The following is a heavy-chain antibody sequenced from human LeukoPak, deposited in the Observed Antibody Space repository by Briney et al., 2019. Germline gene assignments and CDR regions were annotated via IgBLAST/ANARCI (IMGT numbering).Heavy chain of an antibody. CDR2: ISYDGSSK. CDR3: ARDLHCSGGRGDNN. Sequence: GGSTRLSCVASGFTFSNYVMHWVRQAPGKGLEWLAVISYDGSSKFYADSVKGRFTIARDNSENTLYLQMNSLTTEDTATYYCARDLHCSGGRGDNNWGQGTLVTVSS. J-gene: IGHJ4*02. CDR1: GFTFSNYV. D-gene: IGHD2-15*01. V-gene: IGHV3-30*14.